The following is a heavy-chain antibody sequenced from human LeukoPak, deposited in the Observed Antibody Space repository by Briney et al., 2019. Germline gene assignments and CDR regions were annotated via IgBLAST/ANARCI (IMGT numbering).Heavy chain of an antibody. CDR3: AREALEWGSWLTDYYYYYMDV. V-gene: IGHV4-34*01. J-gene: IGHJ6*03. CDR1: GGSFSGYY. D-gene: IGHD3-9*01. CDR2: INHSGST. Sequence: SETLSLTCAVYGGSFSGYYWSWIRQPPGKGLEWIGEINHSGSTNYNPSLKSRVTISVDTSKNQFSLKLSSVTAADTAVYYCAREALEWGSWLTDYYYYYMDVWGKGTTVTVSS.